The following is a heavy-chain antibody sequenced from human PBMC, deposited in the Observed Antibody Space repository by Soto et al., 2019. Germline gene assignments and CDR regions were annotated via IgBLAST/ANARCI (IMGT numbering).Heavy chain of an antibody. CDR3: ARARIAVAGPLDY. CDR2: IYSGGST. V-gene: IGHV3-53*01. D-gene: IGHD6-19*01. CDR1: GFTVSSNY. J-gene: IGHJ4*02. Sequence: EVQLVESGGGLIQPGGSLRLSCAASGFTVSSNYMSWVRQAPGKGLEWGSVIYSGGSTYYADSVKGRFTIARDNSKNTLYLQMISLRAEDTAVYYCARARIAVAGPLDYWGQGTLVTVSS.